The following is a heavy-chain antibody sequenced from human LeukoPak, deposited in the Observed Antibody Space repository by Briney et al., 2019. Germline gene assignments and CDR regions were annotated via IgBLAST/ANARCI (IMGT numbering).Heavy chain of an antibody. CDR3: ARGPLGYCSSTSCLFLDP. CDR1: GYTFTSYD. Sequence: GASVKVSCKASGYTFTSYDINRVRQATGQGLEWMGWMNPNSGNTGYAQKFQGRVTITRNTSISTAYMELSSLRSEDTAVYYCARGPLGYCSSTSCLFLDPWGQGTLVTVSP. J-gene: IGHJ5*02. V-gene: IGHV1-8*03. CDR2: MNPNSGNT. D-gene: IGHD2-2*01.